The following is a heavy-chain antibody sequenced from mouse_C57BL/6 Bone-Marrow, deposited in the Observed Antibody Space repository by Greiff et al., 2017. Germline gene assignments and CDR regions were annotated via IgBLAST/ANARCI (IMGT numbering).Heavy chain of an antibody. V-gene: IGHV5-6*01. Sequence: EVQLVESGGDLVKPGGSLKLSCAASGFTFSSYGMSWVRQTPDKRLEWVATISSGGSYTYYPDSVKGRFTISRDNAKNTLYLQMSSLKSEDTAMYYCARHTATRDYYAMDYWGQGTSVTVSS. D-gene: IGHD3-3*01. CDR3: ARHTATRDYYAMDY. J-gene: IGHJ4*01. CDR2: ISSGGSYT. CDR1: GFTFSSYG.